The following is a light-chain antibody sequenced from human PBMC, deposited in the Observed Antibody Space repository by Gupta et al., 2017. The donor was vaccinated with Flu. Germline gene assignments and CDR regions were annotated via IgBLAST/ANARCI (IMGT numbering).Light chain of an antibody. Sequence: MSGRSSHGLVYSDGNTYLHGFQQRPGQSPRRLIYLVSHRESGVPERFSGSGSGTDFTLKISRVEAEDVGIYFCMQGAHWPWTFGQGTKVEIK. J-gene: IGKJ1*01. CDR3: MQGAHWPWT. V-gene: IGKV2-30*01. CDR1: HGLVYSDGNTY. CDR2: LVS.